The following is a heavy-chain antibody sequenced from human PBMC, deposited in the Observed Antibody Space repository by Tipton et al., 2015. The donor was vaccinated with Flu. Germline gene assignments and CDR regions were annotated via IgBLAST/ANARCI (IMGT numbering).Heavy chain of an antibody. J-gene: IGHJ4*02. V-gene: IGHV4-30-4*01. CDR3: ATTTYYYGSGSHDY. Sequence: TLSLTCSVSGYSIRSAHYWSWIRQAPGKGLEAIEYVLYRGTTYSNASLKSRVTVSIDVSKNQFSLKLTSVTAADTAVYYCATTTYYYGSGSHDYWGQGTLVTVSS. CDR1: GYSIRSAHY. D-gene: IGHD3-10*01. CDR2: VLYRGTT.